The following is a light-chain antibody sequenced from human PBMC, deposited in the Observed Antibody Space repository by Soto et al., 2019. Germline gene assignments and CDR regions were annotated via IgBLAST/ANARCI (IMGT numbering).Light chain of an antibody. J-gene: IGKJ1*01. V-gene: IGKV3D-15*01. CDR2: GAS. Sequence: EIVMTQSPATLSVSPGERATLSCRASQSVSSNLAWYQQKPGQAPRLLIYGASTRATGIPARFSGSGSGTDFTLTISSLPSEDFAVYYCHQYNNWPPWTFGQGTKVEIK. CDR1: QSVSSN. CDR3: HQYNNWPPWT.